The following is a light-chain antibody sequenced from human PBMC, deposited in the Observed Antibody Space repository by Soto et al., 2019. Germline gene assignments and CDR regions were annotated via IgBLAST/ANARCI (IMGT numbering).Light chain of an antibody. CDR1: QSISSC. CDR3: QQYDSFPWT. J-gene: IGKJ1*01. V-gene: IGKV1-5*03. CDR2: KAS. Sequence: DIQMTQSPSTLSASVGDRVTITCRASQSISSCLAWYQQKPGKAPNLLIYKASSLKSGVPSTFSGSGFGTEFTLTISSLQPDDVATYYCQQYDSFPWTFGQGTKVDIK.